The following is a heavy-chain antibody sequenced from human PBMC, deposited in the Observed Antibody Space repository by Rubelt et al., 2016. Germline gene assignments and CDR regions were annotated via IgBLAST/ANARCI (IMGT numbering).Heavy chain of an antibody. D-gene: IGHD3-22*01. J-gene: IGHJ3*02. V-gene: IGHV4-31*03. CDR1: GGSISSGGYY. CDR2: IYYSGST. CDR3: ASKVVPPERGAFDI. Sequence: QVQLQESGPGLVKPSQTLSLTCTVSGGSISSGGYYWSWIRQHPGKGLEWIGYIYYSGSTYYNPSLKCRVTISVDTSKIQFSLKLSSVTAADTAVYYCASKVVPPERGAFDIWGQGTMITVSS.